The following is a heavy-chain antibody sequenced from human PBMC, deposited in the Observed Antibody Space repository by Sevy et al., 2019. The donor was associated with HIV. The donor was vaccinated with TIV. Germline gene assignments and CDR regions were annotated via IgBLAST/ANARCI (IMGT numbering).Heavy chain of an antibody. Sequence: TLSLTCGVSGGSISSISNYWGWIRQPPGRELEWIGSLYSGGTTYYNPSLQSRVRISGNTSKNLYSLDLTSVTAADTAVYYCASLSPFCDYMDLWGKGTTVTVSS. CDR3: ASLSPFCDYMDL. J-gene: IGHJ6*03. V-gene: IGHV4-39*01. CDR2: LYSGGTT. CDR1: GGSISSISNY.